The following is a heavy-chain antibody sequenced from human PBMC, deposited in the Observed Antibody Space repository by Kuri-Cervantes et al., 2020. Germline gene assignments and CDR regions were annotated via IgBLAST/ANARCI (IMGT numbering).Heavy chain of an antibody. CDR1: GFTFSSYE. D-gene: IGHD6-19*01. Sequence: GESLKISCAASGFTFSSYEMNWVRQAPGRGLEWVSYISSSGSAISYADSVKGRFTISRDNAKNSLYLQMNSLRDEDTAVYYCARDMIAVAGIDYWGQGTLVTVSS. CDR2: ISSSGSAI. V-gene: IGHV3-48*03. CDR3: ARDMIAVAGIDY. J-gene: IGHJ4*02.